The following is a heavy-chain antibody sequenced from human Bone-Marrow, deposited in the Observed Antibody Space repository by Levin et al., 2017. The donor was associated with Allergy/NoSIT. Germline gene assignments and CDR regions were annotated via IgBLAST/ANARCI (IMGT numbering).Heavy chain of an antibody. CDR1: GGSFSGYY. CDR3: ARGPRYSSSSLSYFDY. V-gene: IGHV4-34*01. D-gene: IGHD6-6*01. CDR2: INHSGST. J-gene: IGHJ4*02. Sequence: SCAVYGGSFSGYYWSWIRQPPGKGLEWIGEINHSGSTNYNPSLKSRVTISVDTSKNQFSLKLSSVTAADTAVYYCARGPRYSSSSLSYFDYWGQGTLVTVSS.